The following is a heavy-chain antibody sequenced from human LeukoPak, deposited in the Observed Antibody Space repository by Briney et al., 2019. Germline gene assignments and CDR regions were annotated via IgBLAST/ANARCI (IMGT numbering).Heavy chain of an antibody. V-gene: IGHV4-59*11. CDR3: ARTTGYSSSWHDY. J-gene: IGHJ4*02. Sequence: SETLSLTCTVSGVSISGHYWTWLRQPPGKGLEWIGYIYYSGSTSYNPSLKSRVTMSLDTSKNQFSPKLSSVTAADTAVYYCARTTGYSSSWHDYWGQGILVTISS. D-gene: IGHD6-13*01. CDR1: GVSISGHY. CDR2: IYYSGST.